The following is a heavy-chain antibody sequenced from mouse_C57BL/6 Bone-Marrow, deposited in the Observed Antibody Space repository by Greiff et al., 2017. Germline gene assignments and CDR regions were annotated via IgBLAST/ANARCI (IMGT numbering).Heavy chain of an antibody. CDR1: GYTFTSYW. CDR3: ARPAITESMDY. CDR2: ISPGSGST. Sequence: QVQLQQPGAELVKPGASVKMSCKASGYTFTSYWITWVKQRPGQGLEWIGDISPGSGSTNYNEKFKSKATLTVDTTASTAYMQLSSLTSEDASVYYCARPAITESMDYWGQGTSATVSS. J-gene: IGHJ4*01. V-gene: IGHV1-55*01. D-gene: IGHD1-1*01.